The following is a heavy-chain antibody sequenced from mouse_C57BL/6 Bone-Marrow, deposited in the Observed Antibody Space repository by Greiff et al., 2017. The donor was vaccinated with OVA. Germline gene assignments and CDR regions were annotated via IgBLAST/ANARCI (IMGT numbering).Heavy chain of an antibody. CDR2: INPNYGTT. J-gene: IGHJ4*01. Sequence: VQLQQSGPELVKPGASVKISCQASGYSFTDYNMNWVKQSNGKSLEWIGVINPNYGTTSYNQKFKGKATLTVDQSSSTAYMQLNSLTSEDTAVDYCAPYHYYGSSYGAMDYWGQGTSVTVSS. V-gene: IGHV1-39*01. D-gene: IGHD1-1*01. CDR3: APYHYYGSSYGAMDY. CDR1: GYSFTDYN.